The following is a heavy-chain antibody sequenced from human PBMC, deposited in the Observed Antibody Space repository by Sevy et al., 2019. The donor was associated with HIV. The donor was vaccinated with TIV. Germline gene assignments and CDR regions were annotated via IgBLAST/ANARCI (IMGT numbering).Heavy chain of an antibody. Sequence: GESLKISCAASGFTVGTYWMSWVRQASGKGLQCVASIKQDESEKNYVDSVKGRFTISRDNAKNSLALQMNSLRAEDTAVYYCARDLIVPTGMFYYGMDVWGQGTTVTVSS. J-gene: IGHJ6*02. CDR1: GFTVGTYW. CDR3: ARDLIVPTGMFYYGMDV. D-gene: IGHD2-2*01. CDR2: IKQDESEK. V-gene: IGHV3-7*01.